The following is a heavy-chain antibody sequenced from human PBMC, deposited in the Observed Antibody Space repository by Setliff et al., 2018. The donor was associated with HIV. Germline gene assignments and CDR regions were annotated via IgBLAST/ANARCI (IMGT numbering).Heavy chain of an antibody. CDR1: GGSFSGYY. CDR3: ARGMDTATTYYYYYYMDV. V-gene: IGHV4-34*01. Sequence: SETLSLTCAVYGGSFSGYYWSWIRQPPGKGLEWIGEINHSGSTNYNPSLKSRVTISVDTSKNQFSLKLSSVTAADTAVYYCARGMDTATTYYYYYYMDVWGKGTTVTVSS. CDR2: INHSGST. D-gene: IGHD5-18*01. J-gene: IGHJ6*03.